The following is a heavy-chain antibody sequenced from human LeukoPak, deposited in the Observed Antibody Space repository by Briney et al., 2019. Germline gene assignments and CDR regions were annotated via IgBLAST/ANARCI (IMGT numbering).Heavy chain of an antibody. J-gene: IGHJ4*02. CDR1: GYSISSGYY. CDR3: REGWFGG. V-gene: IGHV4-38-2*02. CDR2: IYHSGST. D-gene: IGHD3-10*01. Sequence: SETLSLTCTVSGYSISSGYYWGWIRQPPGKGLEWIGSIYHSGSTYYNPSLKSRVTISVDTSKNQFSLKLSSVTAADTAVYYCREGWFGGWGQGTLVTVSS.